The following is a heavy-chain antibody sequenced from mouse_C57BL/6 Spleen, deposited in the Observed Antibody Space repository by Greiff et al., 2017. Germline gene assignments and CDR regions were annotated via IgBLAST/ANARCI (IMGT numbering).Heavy chain of an antibody. CDR1: GYTFTNYW. CDR3: ARYYGSSQYYFDY. J-gene: IGHJ2*01. D-gene: IGHD1-1*01. Sequence: QVQLQQSGAELVRPGTSVKMSCKASGYTFTNYWIGWAKQRPGHGLEWIGDIYPGGGYTNYNEKFKGKDTLTADKSSSTAYMQFSSLTSEDSAIYYCARYYGSSQYYFDYWGQGTTLTVSS. V-gene: IGHV1-63*01. CDR2: IYPGGGYT.